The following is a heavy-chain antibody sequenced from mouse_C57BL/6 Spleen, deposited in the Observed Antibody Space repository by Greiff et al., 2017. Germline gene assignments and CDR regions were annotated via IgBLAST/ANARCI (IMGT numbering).Heavy chain of an antibody. V-gene: IGHV1-49*01. D-gene: IGHD2-10*02. CDR1: YFAFMASA. Sequence: LKESGAELVRPGSSVKLSCKDSYFAFMASAMHWVKQRPGHGLEWIGSFTMYSDATEYSENFKGKATLTANTSSSTAYMELSSLTSEDSAVYYCARGTYGNYDAMDYWGQGTSVTVSS. J-gene: IGHJ4*01. CDR2: FTMYSDAT. CDR3: ARGTYGNYDAMDY.